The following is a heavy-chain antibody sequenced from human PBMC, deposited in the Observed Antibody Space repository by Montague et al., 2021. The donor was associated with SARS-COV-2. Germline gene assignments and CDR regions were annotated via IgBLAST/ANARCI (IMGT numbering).Heavy chain of an antibody. CDR3: GRVVVSATTNPFDC. J-gene: IGHJ4*02. CDR2: MYYSGST. CDR1: GGSISSYHHY. V-gene: IGHV4-39*07. Sequence: SETLSLTCTVSGGSISSYHHYWSWIRQPPGKGLDWIGAMYYSGSTKPNPSLKSRVTISVYTSKNQLSLNLRSVTAADTAVYFCGRVVVSATTNPFDCWGPGTLVTVSS. D-gene: IGHD1-7*01.